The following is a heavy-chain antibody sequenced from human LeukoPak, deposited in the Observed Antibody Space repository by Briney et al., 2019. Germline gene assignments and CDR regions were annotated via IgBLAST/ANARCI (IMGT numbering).Heavy chain of an antibody. Sequence: GRSLRLSCAASGFTFSSYGMHWVRQAPGKGLEWVAVIWYDGSNKYYADSVKGRFTISRDSSKNTLYLQMNSLRAEDTAVYYCARDPGNSSGYYFDYWGQGTLVTVSS. CDR2: IWYDGSNK. CDR1: GFTFSSYG. J-gene: IGHJ4*02. D-gene: IGHD3-22*01. V-gene: IGHV3-33*01. CDR3: ARDPGNSSGYYFDY.